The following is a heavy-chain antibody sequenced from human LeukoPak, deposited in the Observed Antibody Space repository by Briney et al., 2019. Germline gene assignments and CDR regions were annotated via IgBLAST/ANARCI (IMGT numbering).Heavy chain of an antibody. CDR3: AREVKCSSTSCHYYFDY. J-gene: IGHJ4*02. D-gene: IGHD2-2*01. CDR1: GYTFTDYY. CDR2: IVPNSGNT. Sequence: ASVKVSCKASGYTFTDYYIYWVRQAPGQGLEYMGWIVPNSGNTGYAQNFQGRVTMTRNTSISTAYMELSSLRSEDTAVYYCAREVKCSSTSCHYYFDYWGQGTLVTVSS. V-gene: IGHV1-8*02.